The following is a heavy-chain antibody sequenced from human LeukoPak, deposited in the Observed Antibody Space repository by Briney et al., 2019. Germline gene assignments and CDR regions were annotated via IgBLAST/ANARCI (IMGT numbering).Heavy chain of an antibody. D-gene: IGHD5-24*01. CDR3: ARPGDGYNDNFNY. V-gene: IGHV3-7*01. CDR1: GFTFSNYW. Sequence: GGSLRLSCAASGFTFSNYWMNWVRQAPGKGLEWVANIKQDGSEKSYVDSVRGRFTISRDNARNSLYLQMDSLRAEDTAVYYCARPGDGYNDNFNYGGQGTLVTVSS. J-gene: IGHJ4*02. CDR2: IKQDGSEK.